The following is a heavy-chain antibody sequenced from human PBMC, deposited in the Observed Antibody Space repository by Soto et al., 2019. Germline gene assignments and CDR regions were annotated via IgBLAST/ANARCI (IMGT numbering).Heavy chain of an antibody. CDR3: AKEPSSGWYWAINWFDP. V-gene: IGHV3-30*18. CDR1: GFTFSSYG. D-gene: IGHD6-19*01. J-gene: IGHJ5*02. CDR2: ISYDGSNK. Sequence: QVQLVESGVGVVQPGRSLRLSCAASGFTFSSYGMHWVRQAPGKGLEWVAVISYDGSNKYYADSVKGRFTISRDNSKNTLYLQMNSLRAEDTAVYYCAKEPSSGWYWAINWFDPWGQGTLVTVSS.